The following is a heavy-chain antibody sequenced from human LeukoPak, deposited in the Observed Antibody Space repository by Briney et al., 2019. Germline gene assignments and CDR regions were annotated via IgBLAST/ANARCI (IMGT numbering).Heavy chain of an antibody. CDR3: TTAPRWELASIG. J-gene: IGHJ4*02. Sequence: GGSLRLSCAASGFTFSSYGMHWVRQAPGKGLEWVGRIKSKTDGGTTDYAAPVKGRFTISRDDSKNTLYLQMNSLKTEDTAVYYCTTAPRWELASIGWGQGTLVTVSS. CDR1: GFTFSSYG. V-gene: IGHV3-15*01. D-gene: IGHD1-26*01. CDR2: IKSKTDGGTT.